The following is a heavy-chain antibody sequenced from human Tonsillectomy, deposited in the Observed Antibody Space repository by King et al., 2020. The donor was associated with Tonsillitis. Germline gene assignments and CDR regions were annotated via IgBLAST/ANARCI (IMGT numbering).Heavy chain of an antibody. D-gene: IGHD3-10*01. CDR3: AREFGELVYDNWFDP. V-gene: IGHV3-23*04. J-gene: IGHJ5*02. Sequence: VQLVESGGGLVQPGKSLRLSCAASGFTFSNYAMSWVRQAPGKGLEWVSGMSGSGDSTKYADSVKGRFTISRDNSKNTLYLQMNSQRADDTAVYYCAREFGELVYDNWFDPWGQGTLVTVSS. CDR1: GFTFSNYA. CDR2: MSGSGDST.